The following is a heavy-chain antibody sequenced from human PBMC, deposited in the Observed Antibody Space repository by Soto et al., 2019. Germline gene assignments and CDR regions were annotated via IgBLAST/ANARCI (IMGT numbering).Heavy chain of an antibody. CDR2: ISAYSADT. Sequence: QVQLVQSGAEVKKPGASVKVSCKTSGYTFINYGVSWVRQAPGLGLEWVGWISAYSADTNYTQKLQGRVTMTIDLSTRTAYMELRSLRSDDTAVYYCARRSAPWSNNWTEDFDCWGQGTLVTVSS. D-gene: IGHD1-1*01. J-gene: IGHJ4*02. CDR1: GYTFINYG. CDR3: ARRSAPWSNNWTEDFDC. V-gene: IGHV1-18*01.